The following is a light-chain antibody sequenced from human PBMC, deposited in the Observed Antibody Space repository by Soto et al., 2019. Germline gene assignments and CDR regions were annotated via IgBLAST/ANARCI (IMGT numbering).Light chain of an antibody. CDR1: SSDVGGYNY. J-gene: IGLJ1*01. Sequence: QSALTEPASVSVSPGQSITISCTGTSSDVGGYNYASWYQQHPGKAPKLMIYEVSNRPSGVSNRFSGSKSGNTASLTISGLQAEDEADYYCSSYTSSSLEVFGTGTKVTVL. CDR2: EVS. V-gene: IGLV2-14*01. CDR3: SSYTSSSLEV.